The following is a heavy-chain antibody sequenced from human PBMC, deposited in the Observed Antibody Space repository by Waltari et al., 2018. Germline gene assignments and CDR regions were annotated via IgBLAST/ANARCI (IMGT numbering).Heavy chain of an antibody. V-gene: IGHV1-2*02. Sequence: QVRLVQSGAEVKKPGASVKVSCKGSGFTFNAYHIQWVRQAPGQGLGWRGWINPNSIGANFAQKFQGRVTVTRDTSVSTVYMELSRLKSDDTAVYYCARGDTWYIDSWGQGTLVTVST. CDR1: GFTFNAYH. J-gene: IGHJ4*02. CDR2: INPNSIGA. CDR3: ARGDTWYIDS. D-gene: IGHD5-18*01.